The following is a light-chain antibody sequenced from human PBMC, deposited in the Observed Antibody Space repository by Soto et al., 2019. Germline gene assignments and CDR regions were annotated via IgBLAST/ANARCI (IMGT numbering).Light chain of an antibody. CDR2: GGS. V-gene: IGKV1-39*01. CDR1: LGISSY. Sequence: DIQMTQSPSSLSASVGDRVTITCRASLGISSYLNWYQQKPGRAPKLLIYGGSSLQSGVPSRFGGSGSGTDFTLTISSLQPEDVATYFCKQSDRSPPTFGQGTKVDIK. CDR3: KQSDRSPPT. J-gene: IGKJ1*01.